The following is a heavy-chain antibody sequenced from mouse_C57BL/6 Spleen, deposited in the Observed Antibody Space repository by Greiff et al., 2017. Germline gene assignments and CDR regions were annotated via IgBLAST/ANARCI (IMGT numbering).Heavy chain of an antibody. CDR2: INPYNGGT. CDR1: GYTFTDYY. D-gene: IGHD1-1*01. V-gene: IGHV1-19*01. Sequence: VQLQQSGPVLVKPGASVKMSCKASGYTFTDYYMNWVKQSHGKSLEWIGVINPYNGGTSYNQKFKGKATLTVDKSSSTAYMELNSLTSEDSAVYYGARGTTVGGVGDYWGQGTTLTVSS. J-gene: IGHJ2*01. CDR3: ARGTTVGGVGDY.